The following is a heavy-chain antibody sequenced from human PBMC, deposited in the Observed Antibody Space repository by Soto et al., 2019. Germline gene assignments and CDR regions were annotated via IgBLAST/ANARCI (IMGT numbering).Heavy chain of an antibody. CDR3: ARELTIFGVVPRSGMDV. D-gene: IGHD3-3*01. V-gene: IGHV4-31*03. CDR2: IYYSGST. CDR1: GGSISSGGYY. Sequence: PSETLSLTCTVSGGSISSGGYYWSWIRQHPGKGLEWIGYIYYSGSTYYNPSLKSRVTISVDTSKNQFSLKLSSVTAADTAVYYCARELTIFGVVPRSGMDVWGQGTTVTVSS. J-gene: IGHJ6*02.